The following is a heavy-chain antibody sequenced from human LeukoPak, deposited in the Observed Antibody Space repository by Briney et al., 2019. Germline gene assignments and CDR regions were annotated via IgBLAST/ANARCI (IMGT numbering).Heavy chain of an antibody. CDR2: IGAYNGNT. D-gene: IGHD5-18*01. Sequence: ASVKVSCKASGYTFSDFGITWVRQAPGQGVEWMGWIGAYNGNTNYTQNLQGRVTMTTDTSTSTAYMELRSLRSDDTAVYYCARTRGYSYGYGDYWGQGTLVTVSS. CDR1: GYTFSDFG. CDR3: ARTRGYSYGYGDY. V-gene: IGHV1-18*01. J-gene: IGHJ4*02.